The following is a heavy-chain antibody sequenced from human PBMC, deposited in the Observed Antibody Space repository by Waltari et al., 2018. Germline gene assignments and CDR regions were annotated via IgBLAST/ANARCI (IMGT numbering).Heavy chain of an antibody. CDR1: GFIFSNYA. V-gene: IGHV3-30*02. J-gene: IGHJ4*02. CDR3: AKGKIGQQLVRDFDY. CDR2: IRYDGSNE. Sequence: VQLVESGGGVVQPGGSLGLSCAASGFIFSNYAMHWVRQAPGKGLEWSSFIRYDGSNEYYADSVKGRFTISRDNSKNTLYLQMNSLRAEDTAVYYCAKGKIGQQLVRDFDYWGQGTLVTVSS. D-gene: IGHD6-13*01.